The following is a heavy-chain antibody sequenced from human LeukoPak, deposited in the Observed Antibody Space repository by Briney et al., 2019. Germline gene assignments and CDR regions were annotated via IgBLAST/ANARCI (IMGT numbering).Heavy chain of an antibody. CDR1: GGSFSGYY. Sequence: SETLSLTCAVYGGSFSGYYWSWIRQPPGKGLEWIGEINHSGITNYNPSLKSRVTMSLDTSKSQFSLKLSSVTAADTALCYCARGVVGVIEVRVYYVDYWGQGTLVTVSS. D-gene: IGHD3-3*01. CDR2: INHSGIT. J-gene: IGHJ4*02. CDR3: ARGVVGVIEVRVYYVDY. V-gene: IGHV4-34*01.